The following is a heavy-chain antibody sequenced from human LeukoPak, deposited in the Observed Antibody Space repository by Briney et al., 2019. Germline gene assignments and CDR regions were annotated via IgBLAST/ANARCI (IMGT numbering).Heavy chain of an antibody. Sequence: ASVKVSCKASGYTFTSYYMHWVRQAPGQGLEWMGIINPSGGSTSYAQKFQGRVTMTRDTSTSTVYMELSSLRSEDTAVYYRASSYNFWSGSPKYYFDYWGQGTMVTVSS. CDR3: ASSYNFWSGSPKYYFDY. J-gene: IGHJ4*02. CDR2: INPSGGST. CDR1: GYTFTSYY. D-gene: IGHD3-3*01. V-gene: IGHV1-46*01.